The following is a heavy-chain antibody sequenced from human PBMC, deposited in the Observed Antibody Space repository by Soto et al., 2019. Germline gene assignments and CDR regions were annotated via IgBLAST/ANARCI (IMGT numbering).Heavy chain of an antibody. CDR1: GGSISSYY. D-gene: IGHD6-6*01. Sequence: SETLSLTCTVSGGSISSYYWSWIRQPPGKGLEWIGYIYYSGSTNYNPSLKSRVTISVDTSKNQFSLKLSSVTAADTAVYYCARDLVYDSYSSSWGVAYYMDVWGKGTTVTVSS. CDR3: ARDLVYDSYSSSWGVAYYMDV. V-gene: IGHV4-59*01. CDR2: IYYSGST. J-gene: IGHJ6*03.